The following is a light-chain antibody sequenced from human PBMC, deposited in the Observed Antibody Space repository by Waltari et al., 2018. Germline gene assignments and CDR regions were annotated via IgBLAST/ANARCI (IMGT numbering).Light chain of an antibody. CDR3: ASWDDSLNGHWV. CDR1: ASNIGANL. V-gene: IGLV1-44*01. Sequence: QSVLTQPPSTSGTPGQRVTISCSGSASNIGANLVNWYQQPPGKAPKLLIYRTDPRPSGVPDRFSGSKFGTAASLAIRGLQAEDEADYVCASWDDSLNGHWVFGGGTKVTVL. CDR2: RTD. J-gene: IGLJ3*02.